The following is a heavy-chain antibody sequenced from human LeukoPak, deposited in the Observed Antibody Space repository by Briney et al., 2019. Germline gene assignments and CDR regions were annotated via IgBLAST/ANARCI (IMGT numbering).Heavy chain of an antibody. J-gene: IGHJ4*02. CDR3: ARGSTYGSGRNQHTTLDY. V-gene: IGHV4-4*07. D-gene: IGHD3-10*01. CDR2: IYTRGST. CDR1: GGSISNDY. Sequence: SETLSLTCTVSGGSISNDYWSWIRQAAGKELEWIGRIYTRGSTNYNPSLKSRATISLDKSKKQFSLNLNSVTAADTAVYYCARGSTYGSGRNQHTTLDYWGQGTLVTVSS.